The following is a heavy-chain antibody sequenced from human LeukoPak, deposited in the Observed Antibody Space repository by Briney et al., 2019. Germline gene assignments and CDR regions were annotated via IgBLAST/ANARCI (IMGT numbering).Heavy chain of an antibody. J-gene: IGHJ4*02. CDR1: GFTFSSYA. V-gene: IGHV3-23*01. CDR3: SKVARLGWELLSYYFDF. Sequence: PGGSLRLSCAASGFTFSSYAMSWVRQAPGKGLEWVSVISGSGGSTYYADSVKGRFTISRDNSKNTLYLQMNSLRPGDTAVYYCSKVARLGWELLSYYFDFWGQGTLVTVSS. D-gene: IGHD1-26*01. CDR2: ISGSGGST.